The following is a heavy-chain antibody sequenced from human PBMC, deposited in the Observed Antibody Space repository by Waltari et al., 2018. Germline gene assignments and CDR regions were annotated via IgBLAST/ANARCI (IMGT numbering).Heavy chain of an antibody. CDR3: ARQRSITMVRGVIIARPFDY. CDR2: IYYSGST. J-gene: IGHJ4*02. V-gene: IGHV4-39*01. CDR1: GGSISSSSYY. Sequence: QLQLQESGPGLVKPSETLSLTCTVSGGSISSSSYYWGWIRQPPGKGLEWIGSIYYSGSTYSNPSLKSRVTISVDTSKNQFSLKLSSVTAADTAVYYCARQRSITMVRGVIIARPFDYWGQGTLVTVSS. D-gene: IGHD3-10*01.